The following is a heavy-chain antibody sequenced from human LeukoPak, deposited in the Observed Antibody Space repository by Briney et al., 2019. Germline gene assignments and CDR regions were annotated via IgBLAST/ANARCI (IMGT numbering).Heavy chain of an antibody. Sequence: GGSLGLSCAASGFTFSSYAMHWVRQAPGKGLEYVSAISSNGGSTYYANSVKGRFTISRDNSKNTLYLQMGSLRAEDMAVYYCARGLGPKGYVHTFDYWGQGTLVTVSS. CDR2: ISSNGGST. CDR3: ARGLGPKGYVHTFDY. V-gene: IGHV3-64*01. D-gene: IGHD5-12*01. CDR1: GFTFSSYA. J-gene: IGHJ4*02.